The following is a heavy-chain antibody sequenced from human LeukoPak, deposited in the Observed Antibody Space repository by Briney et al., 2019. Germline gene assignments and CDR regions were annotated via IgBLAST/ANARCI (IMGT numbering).Heavy chain of an antibody. CDR1: GYTFTSYG. CDR3: ARLDSSENYYYYYMDV. Sequence: GASVKVSCKGSGYTFTSYGISWVRQAAGQGREWMGWGSAYNGNTNYAQKLQGRVTMTTDTSTSTAYMELRNLRSDDPAVYYCARLDSSENYYYYYMDVWPKGTTVTVSS. J-gene: IGHJ6*03. CDR2: GSAYNGNT. D-gene: IGHD6-25*01. V-gene: IGHV1-18*01.